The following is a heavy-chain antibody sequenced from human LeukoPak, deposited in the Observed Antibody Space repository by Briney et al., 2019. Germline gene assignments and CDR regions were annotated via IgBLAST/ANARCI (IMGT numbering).Heavy chain of an antibody. CDR2: INPNSGGT. CDR3: ARDWLNMEEYYFDY. CDR1: GYTFTGYY. D-gene: IGHD4/OR15-4a*01. J-gene: IGHJ4*02. V-gene: IGHV1-2*02. Sequence: GASVKVSCKASGYTFTGYYMHWVRQAPGQGREWMGWINPNSGGTNYAQKFQGRVTMTRDTSISTAYMELSRLRSDDTAVYYCARDWLNMEEYYFDYWGQGTLVTVSS.